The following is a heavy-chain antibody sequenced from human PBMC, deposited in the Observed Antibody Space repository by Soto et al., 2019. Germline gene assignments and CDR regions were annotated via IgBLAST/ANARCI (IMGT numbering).Heavy chain of an antibody. J-gene: IGHJ6*02. Sequence: QVQLVQSGAEVKKPGSSVKVSCKASGGTFSSYAISWVRQAPGQGLEWMGGIIPIFGTANYAQKFQGRVTITADESTSTAYTELSSLRSEDTAVYYCASVDTAISYYYYGMDVWGQGTTVTVSS. CDR2: IIPIFGTA. CDR1: GGTFSSYA. V-gene: IGHV1-69*12. D-gene: IGHD5-18*01. CDR3: ASVDTAISYYYYGMDV.